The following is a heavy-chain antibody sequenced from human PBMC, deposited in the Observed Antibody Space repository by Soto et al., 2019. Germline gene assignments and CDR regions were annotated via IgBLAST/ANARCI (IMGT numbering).Heavy chain of an antibody. J-gene: IGHJ2*01. CDR1: GFVVSNVY. CDR3: ALTTSWFDWYFDL. D-gene: IGHD3-10*01. V-gene: IGHV3-53*01. Sequence: GASVKVSCAVSGFVVSNVYMSWVRQAPGERLEWISVVYSGGDTYYADSVKGRFTISRDNSKNTVYLQMSRLRPDDTAVYYCALTTSWFDWYFDLWGRGTLVTVSS. CDR2: VYSGGDT.